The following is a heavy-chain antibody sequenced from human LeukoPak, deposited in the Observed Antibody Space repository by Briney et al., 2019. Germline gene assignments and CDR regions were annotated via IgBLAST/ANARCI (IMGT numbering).Heavy chain of an antibody. CDR2: IISSGDST. V-gene: IGHV3-23*01. J-gene: IGHJ4*02. D-gene: IGHD3-10*01. Sequence: GGSLRLSCAASGFTFSSYGMHWVRQAPGKVLEWVSGIISSGDSTFYADSVNGRFIISRDNSKNTLYLQMNSLRVEDSAAYYCATRGGSIGRSELDPPRFDYWGQGTRVTVPS. CDR1: GFTFSSYG. CDR3: ATRGGSIGRSELDPPRFDY.